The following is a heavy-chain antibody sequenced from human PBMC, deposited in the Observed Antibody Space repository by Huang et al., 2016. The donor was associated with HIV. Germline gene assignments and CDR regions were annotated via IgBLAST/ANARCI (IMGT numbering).Heavy chain of an antibody. CDR1: GFTFSSSW. V-gene: IGHV3-74*01. Sequence: EVQLVESGGGLVQPGGSLRLSCAASGFTFSSSWMHWLRQAPGKGLVCVSGISSDESSSGYADSVKGRVTIPRDNANTTLYLQMNSLRAEATAVYYCVRDPRIQSWLNYFDYWGQGTLVSVSS. CDR2: ISSDESSS. CDR3: VRDPRIQSWLNYFDY. J-gene: IGHJ4*02. D-gene: IGHD3-22*01.